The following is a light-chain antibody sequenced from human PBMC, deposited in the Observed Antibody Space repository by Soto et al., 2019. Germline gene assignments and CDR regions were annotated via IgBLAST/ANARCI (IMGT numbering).Light chain of an antibody. CDR2: SNN. CDR3: AAWDDSLSGLV. Sequence: QSVLTQPPSASGTPGQRVTISCSGSSSSIGSNYVYWYQQLPGTAPKLLIYSNNQRPSGVPDRFSGSKSGTSASLAISGLRSEDEADYYCAAWDDSLSGLVFGTGTKVTVL. CDR1: SSSIGSNY. V-gene: IGLV1-47*02. J-gene: IGLJ1*01.